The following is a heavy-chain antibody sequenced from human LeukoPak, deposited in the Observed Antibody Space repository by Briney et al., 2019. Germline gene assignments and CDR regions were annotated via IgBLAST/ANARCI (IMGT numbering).Heavy chain of an antibody. D-gene: IGHD2-2*01. CDR3: ARSPIGCSSTSCYFPYFDY. CDR1: GGSISSGGYS. J-gene: IGHJ4*02. Sequence: SQTLSLTCAVSGGSISSGGYSWSWIRQPPGKGLEWIGYIYHSGSTYYNPSLKSRVTISVDRSKNQFSLKLSSVTAANTAVYYCARSPIGCSSTSCYFPYFDYWDQGTLVTVSS. V-gene: IGHV4-30-2*01. CDR2: IYHSGST.